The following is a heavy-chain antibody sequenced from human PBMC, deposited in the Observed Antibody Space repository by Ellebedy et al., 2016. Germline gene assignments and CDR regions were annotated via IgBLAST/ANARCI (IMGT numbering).Heavy chain of an antibody. CDR1: GFTFNDYA. CDR3: AKGTMDYSYH. J-gene: IGHJ4*02. Sequence: GGSLRLXXAGSGFTFNDYALHWVRQAPGKGLEWVSGISWDSAVIGYGGSVKGRFTISKDSAKNYLYLQMNSLRPEDTAFYYCAKGTMDYSYHWGQGTLVTVSS. CDR2: ISWDSAVI. V-gene: IGHV3-9*01. D-gene: IGHD4/OR15-4a*01.